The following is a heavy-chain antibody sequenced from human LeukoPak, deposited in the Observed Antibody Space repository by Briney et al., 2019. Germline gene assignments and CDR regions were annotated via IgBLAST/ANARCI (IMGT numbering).Heavy chain of an antibody. CDR3: ARDRKYYGSGSYYIGGFDY. V-gene: IGHV1-69*01. CDR1: GCTFSSYA. Sequence: SVKVSCKASGCTFSSYAISWVRQAPGQGLEWMGGIIPIFGTANYAQKFQGRVTITADESTSTAYMELSSLRSEDTAVYYCARDRKYYGSGSYYIGGFDYWGQGTLVTVSS. D-gene: IGHD3-10*01. J-gene: IGHJ4*02. CDR2: IIPIFGTA.